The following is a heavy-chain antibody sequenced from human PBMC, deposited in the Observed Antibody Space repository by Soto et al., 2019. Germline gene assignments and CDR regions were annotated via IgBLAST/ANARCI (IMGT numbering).Heavy chain of an antibody. CDR1: GFTFSHYW. V-gene: IGHV3-7*04. Sequence: EVQLVESGGGLVQPGGSLRLSCAASGFTFSHYWLNWVRQAPGKGLEWVANIQQDGSEKYYGDSVKGRFTISRHNAKTSLSLQVTSLRTVDTAVYYCARGVFVYWGPGTRVTVSS. J-gene: IGHJ4*02. CDR3: ARGVFVY. CDR2: IQQDGSEK.